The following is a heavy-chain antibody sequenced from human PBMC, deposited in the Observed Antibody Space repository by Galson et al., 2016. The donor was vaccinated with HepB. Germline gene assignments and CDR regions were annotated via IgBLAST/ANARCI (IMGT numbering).Heavy chain of an antibody. Sequence: SLRLSCAASGFTFSSYAMNWVRQTPGKGLEWVSSISSNGNSTFYADSVKGRFTISRDNSKKTLYLQMNSLRVEDSAVYFCAKVGRMRLQQFTISGVIIRGWFDPWGQGTLVTVSS. CDR1: GFTFSSYA. V-gene: IGHV3-23*01. D-gene: IGHD3-3*01. J-gene: IGHJ5*02. CDR2: ISSNGNST. CDR3: AKVGRMRLQQFTISGVIIRGWFDP.